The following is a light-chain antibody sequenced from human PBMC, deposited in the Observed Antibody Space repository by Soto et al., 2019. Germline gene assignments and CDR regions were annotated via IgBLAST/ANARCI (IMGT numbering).Light chain of an antibody. CDR3: QQYGNSLRT. J-gene: IGKJ1*01. V-gene: IGKV3-20*01. CDR1: QSVSSSY. CDR2: GAS. Sequence: EIVLTQSPGTLSLSPGERATLSCRASQSVSSSYLAWYQQKPGQAPRLLVFGASSRATGIPDRFSGSGSGTDFTLTISRLEPEDCAVYYCQQYGNSLRTFGQGTKVEIK.